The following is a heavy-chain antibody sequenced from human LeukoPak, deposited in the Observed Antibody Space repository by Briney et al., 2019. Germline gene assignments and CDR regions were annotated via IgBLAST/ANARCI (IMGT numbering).Heavy chain of an antibody. Sequence: GGSLKLSCAASGFTFSGSAMHWVRQASGKGLEWVGRIRSKANSYATAYAASVKGRFTISRDDSKNTAYLQMNSLRAEDTAVYYCAKGTKAHILTAYMRDRWFDPWGQGTLVTVSS. D-gene: IGHD3-9*01. CDR1: GFTFSGSA. V-gene: IGHV3-73*01. CDR3: AKGTKAHILTAYMRDRWFDP. CDR2: IRSKANSYAT. J-gene: IGHJ5*02.